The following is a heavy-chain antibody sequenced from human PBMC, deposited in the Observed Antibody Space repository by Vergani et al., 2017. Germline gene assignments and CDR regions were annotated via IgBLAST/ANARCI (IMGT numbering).Heavy chain of an antibody. CDR2: IYYSGSP. Sequence: QLQLQESGPGLVKPSETLSLTCTVSGGSISSSSYYWGWIRQPPGKGLEWIGSIYYSGSPYYNPSLKSRVTISVDTSKNQFSLKLSSVTAADTAVYYCARDPDYYDSSGYSAANIWGQGTMVTVSS. CDR1: GGSISSSSYY. D-gene: IGHD3-22*01. V-gene: IGHV4-39*02. CDR3: ARDPDYYDSSGYSAANI. J-gene: IGHJ3*02.